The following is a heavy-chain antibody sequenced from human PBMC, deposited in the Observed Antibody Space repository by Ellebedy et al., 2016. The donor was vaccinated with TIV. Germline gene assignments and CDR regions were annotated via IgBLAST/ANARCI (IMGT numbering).Heavy chain of an antibody. J-gene: IGHJ6*02. D-gene: IGHD3-16*01. V-gene: IGHV1-3*04. CDR2: INTGTGDT. CDR1: GYKFNTYA. Sequence: ASVKVSCKASGYKFNTYAIHWVRQTPGRRFEWMGRINTGTGDTKLSQTFRDRLVVTRDTSATTVYLELSSLTSEDTSVYYCARGPTYTDLHRGTFAYGMDFWGQGTTVIVSS. CDR3: ARGPTYTDLHRGTFAYGMDF.